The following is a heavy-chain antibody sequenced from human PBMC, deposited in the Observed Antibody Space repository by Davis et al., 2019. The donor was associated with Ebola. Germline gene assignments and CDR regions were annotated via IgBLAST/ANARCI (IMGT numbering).Heavy chain of an antibody. D-gene: IGHD5-12*01. V-gene: IGHV4-59*11. CDR2: IYYSGST. CDR3: ARGGGRWLRFGASYYFDY. CDR1: GGSISSHY. J-gene: IGHJ4*02. Sequence: GSLRLSCTVSGGSISSHYWSWIRQPPGKGLEWIGYIYYSGSTNYNPSLKSRVTISVDTSKNQFSLKLSSVTAADTAVYYCARGGGRWLRFGASYYFDYWGQGTLVTVSS.